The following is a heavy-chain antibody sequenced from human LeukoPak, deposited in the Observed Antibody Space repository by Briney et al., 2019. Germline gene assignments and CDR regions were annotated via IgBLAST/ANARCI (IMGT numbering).Heavy chain of an antibody. V-gene: IGHV3-48*04. CDR2: ISGNSGAI. Sequence: GGSLRLSCTASGFTFSSYSMNWVRQAPGRGREWVSFISGNSGAIVYADSVKGRFTISRDNAMNWVYLQMNSLRAEDTAVYYCARDRGGSYAPLVIWGPGVQVTASS. J-gene: IGHJ4*02. CDR1: GFTFSSYS. D-gene: IGHD1-26*01. CDR3: ARDRGGSYAPLVI.